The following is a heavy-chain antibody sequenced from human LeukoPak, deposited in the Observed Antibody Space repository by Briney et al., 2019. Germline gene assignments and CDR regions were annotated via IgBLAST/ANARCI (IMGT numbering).Heavy chain of an antibody. J-gene: IGHJ5*02. CDR3: ARDSPDYYDSSGSPRNWFDP. D-gene: IGHD3-22*01. CDR2: ISAYNGNT. CDR1: GYTFTSYG. V-gene: IGHV1-18*01. Sequence: ASVKVSCKASGYTFTSYGISWVRQAPGQGLEWMGWISAYNGNTNYAQKLQGRVTMTTDTSTSTAYMELRSLRSDDTAVYYCARDSPDYYDSSGSPRNWFDPWGQGTLVTVSS.